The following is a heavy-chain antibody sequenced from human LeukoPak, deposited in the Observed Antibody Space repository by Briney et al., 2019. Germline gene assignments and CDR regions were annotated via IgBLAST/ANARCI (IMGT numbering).Heavy chain of an antibody. Sequence: GGSLRLSCAASGFTFSSYGMHWVRQAPGKGLEWVALIWYDGSSKYYTDSVKGRFTVSRDNSKNTLYLQMNSLRAEDTAVYYCARYSSSSCLDYWGQGTLVTVSS. V-gene: IGHV3-33*01. CDR1: GFTFSSYG. CDR2: IWYDGSSK. D-gene: IGHD6-6*01. CDR3: ARYSSSSCLDY. J-gene: IGHJ4*02.